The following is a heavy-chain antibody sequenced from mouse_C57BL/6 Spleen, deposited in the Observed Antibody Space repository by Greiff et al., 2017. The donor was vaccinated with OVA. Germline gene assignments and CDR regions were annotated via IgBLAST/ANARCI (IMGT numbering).Heavy chain of an antibody. D-gene: IGHD2-1*01. Sequence: DVKLVESGGGLVKPGGSLKLSCAASGFTFSSYAMSWVRQTPEKRLEWVATISDGGSYTYYPDNVKGRFTISRDNAKNNLYLQMSHLKSEDTAMYYCARGGGNSWFAYWGQGTLVTVSA. V-gene: IGHV5-4*03. CDR3: ARGGGNSWFAY. CDR2: ISDGGSYT. J-gene: IGHJ3*01. CDR1: GFTFSSYA.